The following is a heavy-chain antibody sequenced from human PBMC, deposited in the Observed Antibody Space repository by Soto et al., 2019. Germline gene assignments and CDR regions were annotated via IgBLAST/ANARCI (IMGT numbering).Heavy chain of an antibody. CDR2: IIPIFGTA. D-gene: IGHD4-4*01. CDR3: ARGIVTTPTHPRFNSPPYGMDV. CDR1: GGTFSSYA. Sequence: QVQLVQSGAEVKKPGSSVKVSCKASGGTFSSYAISWVRQAPGQGLEWMGGIIPIFGTANYAQKFQGRVTITADESTSTAYMELSSLRSEDTAVYYCARGIVTTPTHPRFNSPPYGMDVWGQGTTVTVSS. J-gene: IGHJ6*02. V-gene: IGHV1-69*12.